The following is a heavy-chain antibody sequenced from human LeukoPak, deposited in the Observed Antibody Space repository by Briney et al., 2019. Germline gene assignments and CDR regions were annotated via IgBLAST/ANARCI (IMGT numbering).Heavy chain of an antibody. CDR3: ALWFGELPNWFDP. Sequence: GASVKVSCKASGGTFSSYAISWVRQAPGQGLEWMGWISAYNGNTNYAQKLQGRVTMTTDTSTSTAYMELRSLRSDDTAVYYCALWFGELPNWFDPWGQGTLVTVSS. J-gene: IGHJ5*02. V-gene: IGHV1-18*01. CDR1: GGTFSSYA. D-gene: IGHD3-10*01. CDR2: ISAYNGNT.